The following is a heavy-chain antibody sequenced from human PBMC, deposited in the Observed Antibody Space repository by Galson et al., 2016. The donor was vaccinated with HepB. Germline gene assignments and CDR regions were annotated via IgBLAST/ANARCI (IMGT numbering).Heavy chain of an antibody. CDR2: INPSDGST. CDR1: GYSFTSYY. D-gene: IGHD1-26*01. CDR3: ARVFRVGTTNFDY. Sequence: SVKVSCKASGYSFTSYYMHWVRQAPGQGLEWMGIINPSDGSTNYAQKFQGRVTMIRDTSTSTVYMELRGLRSEDTAVYFCARVFRVGTTNFDYWGQGTLVTVSS. J-gene: IGHJ4*02. V-gene: IGHV1-46*01.